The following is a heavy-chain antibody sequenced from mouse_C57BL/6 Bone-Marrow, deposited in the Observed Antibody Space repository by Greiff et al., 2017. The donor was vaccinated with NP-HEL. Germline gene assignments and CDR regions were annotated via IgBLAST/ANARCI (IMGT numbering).Heavy chain of an antibody. J-gene: IGHJ1*03. D-gene: IGHD1-1*01. V-gene: IGHV1-53*01. CDR1: GYTFTSYW. CDR2: INPRNGGT. CDR3: ARGNDGSSYLWYFDV. Sequence: QVQLQQPGTELVKPGASVKLSCKASGYTFTSYWMHWVKQRPGQGLEWIGNINPRNGGTNYNEKFKSKATLTVDKSSSTAYMQLSSLTSEDSAVYYCARGNDGSSYLWYFDVWGTGTTVTVSS.